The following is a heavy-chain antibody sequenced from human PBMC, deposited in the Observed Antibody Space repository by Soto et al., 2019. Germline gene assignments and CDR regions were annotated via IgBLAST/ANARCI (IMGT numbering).Heavy chain of an antibody. Sequence: GLEWIGEINHSGSTNYNPSLKSRVTISVDTSKNQFSLKLSSVTAADTAVYYCARVPRTLGLMDVWGKGTTVTVSS. CDR3: ARVPRTLGLMDV. CDR2: INHSGST. J-gene: IGHJ6*04. V-gene: IGHV4-34*01. D-gene: IGHD6-19*01.